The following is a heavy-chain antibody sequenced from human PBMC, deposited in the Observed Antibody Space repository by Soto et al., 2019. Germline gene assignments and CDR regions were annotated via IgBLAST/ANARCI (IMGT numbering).Heavy chain of an antibody. J-gene: IGHJ3*02. V-gene: IGHV1-18*01. CDR3: ARGRLRFLEWLDAFDI. CDR1: GYTFTSYG. CDR2: ISAYHGNT. Sequence: QVQLVQSGAEVKKPGASVKVSCKASGYTFTSYGISWVRQAPGQGLEWMGWISAYHGNTNYAQKLQGRVTMTTDTSTRTAYMELRSLRSDDTAVYYCARGRLRFLEWLDAFDIWGQGTMVTVAS. D-gene: IGHD3-3*01.